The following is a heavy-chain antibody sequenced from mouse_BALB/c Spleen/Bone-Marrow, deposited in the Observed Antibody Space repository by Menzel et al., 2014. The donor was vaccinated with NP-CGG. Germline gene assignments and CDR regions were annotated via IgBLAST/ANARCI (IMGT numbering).Heavy chain of an antibody. J-gene: IGHJ4*01. CDR1: GYTFTSYW. Sequence: VKLMESEPELVRPGTSVKMSCKASGYTFTSYWMHWVKQRPGQGLEWIGMIDPSNSETRFNQKFKDKATLNVDKFSNTAYMQFSSLTSEDSAVYYCARRTLAMDYWGQGTSVTVSS. V-gene: IGHV1-59*01. CDR2: IDPSNSET. CDR3: ARRTLAMDY.